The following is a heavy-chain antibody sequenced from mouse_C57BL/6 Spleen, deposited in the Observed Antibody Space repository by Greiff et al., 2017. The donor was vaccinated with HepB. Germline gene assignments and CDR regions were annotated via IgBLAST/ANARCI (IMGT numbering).Heavy chain of an antibody. V-gene: IGHV10-3*01. CDR3: VRDPPYGNYGYFDV. CDR1: GFTFNTYA. Sequence: EVQLVESGGGLVQPKGSLKLSCAASGFTFNTYAMHWVRQAPGKGLEWVARIRSKSSNYATYYADSVKDRFTISRDDSQSMLYLQMNNLKTEDTAMYYCVRDPPYGNYGYFDVWGTGTTVTVSS. CDR2: IRSKSSNYAT. D-gene: IGHD2-1*01. J-gene: IGHJ1*03.